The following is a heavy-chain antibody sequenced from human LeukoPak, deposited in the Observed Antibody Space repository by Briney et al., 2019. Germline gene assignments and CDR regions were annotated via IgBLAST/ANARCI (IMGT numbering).Heavy chain of an antibody. V-gene: IGHV3-30*02. J-gene: IGHJ4*02. D-gene: IGHD6-19*01. CDR3: AREGGITVAGKFDS. CDR1: GFSFSNYG. CDR2: IQSDGSKT. Sequence: GGSLRLSCAASGFSFSNYGMHWVRQAPGKGLEWVALIQSDGSKTYSADSVKGRFTISRDNPRNTLYLQMNSLRAEDTAVYYCAREGGITVAGKFDSWGQGTLVTVSS.